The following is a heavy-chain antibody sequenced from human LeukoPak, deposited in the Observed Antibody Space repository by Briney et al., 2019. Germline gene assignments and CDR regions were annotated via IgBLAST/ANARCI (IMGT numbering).Heavy chain of an antibody. CDR3: ARGISGYFGTSGYYYDY. V-gene: IGHV4-4*02. D-gene: IGHD3-22*01. J-gene: IGHJ4*02. CDR1: GDSISTNYW. Sequence: SETLSLTCAVSGDSISTNYWWTWVRQPPGKGLEWIGEIYHSGSINYNPSLKNRVTLSIDKSNNHFSLRLSSLSAADTAVYYCARGISGYFGTSGYYYDYWGQGTLVTVSS. CDR2: IYHSGSI.